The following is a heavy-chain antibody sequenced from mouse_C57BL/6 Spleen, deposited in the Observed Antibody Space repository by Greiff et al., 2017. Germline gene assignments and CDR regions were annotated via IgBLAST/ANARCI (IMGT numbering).Heavy chain of an antibody. Sequence: EVQLQQSGPELVKPGASVKIPCKASGYTFTDYNMDWVKQSHGKSLEWIGDINPNNGGTIYNQKFKGKATLTVDKSSSTAYMELRSLTSEDTAVYYCARPRQLRAYYYAMDYWGQGTSVTVSS. J-gene: IGHJ4*01. CDR3: ARPRQLRAYYYAMDY. V-gene: IGHV1-18*01. D-gene: IGHD3-2*02. CDR1: GYTFTDYN. CDR2: INPNNGGT.